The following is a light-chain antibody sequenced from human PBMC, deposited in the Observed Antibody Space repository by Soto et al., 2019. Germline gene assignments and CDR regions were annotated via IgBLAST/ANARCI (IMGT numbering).Light chain of an antibody. V-gene: IGKV1-5*03. Sequence: DIQMTQSPSNLSASVGDGVTITCRASQSISNWWAWYQQKPGKAPKLLIYRASSLESGVPSRFSGSGSGTEFTLTISSLQPDDFATYYCQQYNSYSPRLTFGGGTKVETK. CDR3: QQYNSYSPRLT. J-gene: IGKJ4*01. CDR2: RAS. CDR1: QSISNW.